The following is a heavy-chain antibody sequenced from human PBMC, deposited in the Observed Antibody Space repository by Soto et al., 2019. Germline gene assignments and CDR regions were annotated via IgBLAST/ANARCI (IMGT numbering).Heavy chain of an antibody. Sequence: QVQLVQSGAEVKKPGASVKISCKAAGYTSIHYYIHWVRQAPGQGLEWMAIINPNGGSTNYAQKFQGIVTVTSDTSPTTLSMELNSLESDDTAVSFGARSLLQRDFWGQGTLVTVSS. CDR1: GYTSIHYY. J-gene: IGHJ4*02. CDR3: ARSLLQRDF. CDR2: INPNGGST. D-gene: IGHD2-21*01. V-gene: IGHV1-46*01.